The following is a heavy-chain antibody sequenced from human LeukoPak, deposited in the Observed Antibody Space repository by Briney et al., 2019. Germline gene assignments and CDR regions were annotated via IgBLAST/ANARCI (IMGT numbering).Heavy chain of an antibody. CDR1: GFTFSSYA. Sequence: SGGSLRLSCAASGFTFSSYAMSWVRQAPGKGLEWVSAISGSGGSTYYADSVKGRFTISRDNSKNTLYLQMNSLRAEDTAVYYCAKVLVYYYGSGSSLFDYWGQGTLVTVSS. J-gene: IGHJ4*02. D-gene: IGHD3-10*01. CDR2: ISGSGGST. V-gene: IGHV3-23*01. CDR3: AKVLVYYYGSGSSLFDY.